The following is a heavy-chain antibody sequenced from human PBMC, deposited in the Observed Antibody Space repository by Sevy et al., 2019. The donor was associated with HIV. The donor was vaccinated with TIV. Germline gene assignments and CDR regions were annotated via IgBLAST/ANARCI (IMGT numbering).Heavy chain of an antibody. CDR2: ISGSGLST. D-gene: IGHD3-10*01. J-gene: IGHJ6*02. CDR3: AKVYYYDSGTVIPRGMDV. CDR1: GFTFDNNA. V-gene: IGHV3-23*01. Sequence: GGSLRLSCAASGFTFDNNAMYWVRQAPGKGLEWVSAISGSGLSTNYAASVRGRFTISRDISKTTLYLQMSSLRAEDTAVNYCAKVYYYDSGTVIPRGMDVWGQGTTVTVSS.